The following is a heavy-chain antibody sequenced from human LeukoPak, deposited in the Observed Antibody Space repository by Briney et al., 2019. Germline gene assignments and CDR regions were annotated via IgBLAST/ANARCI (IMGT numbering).Heavy chain of an antibody. V-gene: IGHV1-46*01. D-gene: IGHD6-13*01. CDR3: ARTGAPNSGGWYYFNY. Sequence: ASVKVSCKASGYSFTSYYMHWVRQAPGQGLEWMGMNNPSGGGTSYAQKFQGRVIMTRDTSTSTVYMELSSLRSEDTAVYYCARTGAPNSGGWYYFNYWGQGTLVTVSS. CDR1: GYSFTSYY. CDR2: NNPSGGGT. J-gene: IGHJ4*02.